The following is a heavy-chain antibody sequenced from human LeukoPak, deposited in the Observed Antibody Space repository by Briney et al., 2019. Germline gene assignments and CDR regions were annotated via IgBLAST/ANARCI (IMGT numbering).Heavy chain of an antibody. Sequence: SETLSLTCTVSGGSISSSSYYWGWIRQPPEKGLECIGSIYYSGRTYYNPSLKSRVTIPVDTSKNHFSLKLSSVTAADTAVYYCARILYSSNIDYWGQGTLVTVSS. V-gene: IGHV4-39*07. CDR3: ARILYSSNIDY. CDR1: GGSISSSSYY. J-gene: IGHJ4*02. CDR2: IYYSGRT. D-gene: IGHD6-19*01.